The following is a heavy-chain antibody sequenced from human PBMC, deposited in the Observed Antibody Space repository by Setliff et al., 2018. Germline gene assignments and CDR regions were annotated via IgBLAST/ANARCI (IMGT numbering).Heavy chain of an antibody. D-gene: IGHD3-9*01. Sequence: GASVKVSCKASGYTFTNYDISWVRQAPGQGLEWMGWTSVYNGNTNYAQKFQGRVTLTTDTSTSTAYMELRSLRSDDTAVYYCVRQDILTGYYAFDFWGQGTPVTVSS. CDR2: TSVYNGNT. CDR1: GYTFTNYD. V-gene: IGHV1-18*01. CDR3: VRQDILTGYYAFDF. J-gene: IGHJ4*02.